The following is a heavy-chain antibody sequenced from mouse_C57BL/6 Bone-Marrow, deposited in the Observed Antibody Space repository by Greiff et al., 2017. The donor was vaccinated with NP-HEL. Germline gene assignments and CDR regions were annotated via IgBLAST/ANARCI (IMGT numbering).Heavy chain of an antibody. D-gene: IGHD2-2*01. J-gene: IGHJ1*03. CDR1: GFTFSSYA. V-gene: IGHV5-4*03. CDR2: ISHGGSCT. Sequence: EVKLVESGGGLVKPGGSLKLSCAASGFTFSSYAMPWVRQTPGQGLEWVATISHGGSCTYYPDNVTGRFTISRDNAKNNLYLQMSDLKSEDTAMYYCARAGGYYCDVEVWGTGTTVTVAS. CDR3: ARAGGYYCDVEV.